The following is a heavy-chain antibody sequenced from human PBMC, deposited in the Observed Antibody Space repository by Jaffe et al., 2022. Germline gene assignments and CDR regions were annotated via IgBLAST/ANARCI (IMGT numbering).Heavy chain of an antibody. D-gene: IGHD3-10*01. CDR2: IYYSGGS. Sequence: QLQLQESGPGLVRPSETLSLTCTVSGDSISSSSYFWGWIRQAPGKGLEWIGSIYYSGGSHYNPSLKSRVTISVDTTNFSLTLSSVTAADTAVYYCTRHGLRGSFYKNNWFDPWGQGTLVTVSS. J-gene: IGHJ5*02. CDR1: GDSISSSSYF. V-gene: IGHV4-39*02. CDR3: TRHGLRGSFYKNNWFDP.